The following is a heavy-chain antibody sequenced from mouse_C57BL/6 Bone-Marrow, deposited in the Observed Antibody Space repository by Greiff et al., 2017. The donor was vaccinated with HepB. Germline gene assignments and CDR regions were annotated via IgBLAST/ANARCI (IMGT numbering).Heavy chain of an antibody. CDR1: GFTFSDYG. CDR3: ARDYYGRSYWYFDV. CDR2: ISSGSSTI. V-gene: IGHV5-17*01. J-gene: IGHJ1*03. D-gene: IGHD1-1*01. Sequence: EVQLQQSGGGLVKPGGSLKLSCAASGFTFSDYGMHWVRQAPEKGLEWVAYISSGSSTIYYADTVKGRFTISRDNAKNTLFLQMTSLRSEDTAMYYCARDYYGRSYWYFDVWGTGTTVTVSS.